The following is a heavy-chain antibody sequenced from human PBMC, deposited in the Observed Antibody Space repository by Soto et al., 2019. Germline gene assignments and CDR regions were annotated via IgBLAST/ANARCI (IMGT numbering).Heavy chain of an antibody. D-gene: IGHD4-17*01. J-gene: IGHJ4*02. CDR2: IFHSGTT. CDR3: ARYRDYGDYGYFDS. Sequence: SSETLSLTCAVSGEYISNGYYWAWIRQPPGKWLEWIGSIFHSGTTNYNASLRSRVTISVATSKNQFSLRLTSVTAADTAVYYCARYRDYGDYGYFDSWGQGTLVTVSS. V-gene: IGHV4-38-2*01. CDR1: GEYISNGYY.